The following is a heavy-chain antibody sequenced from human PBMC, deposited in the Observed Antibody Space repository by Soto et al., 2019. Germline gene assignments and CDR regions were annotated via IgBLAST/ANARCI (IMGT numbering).Heavy chain of an antibody. CDR2: ISGSGGST. J-gene: IGHJ4*02. CDR1: GFNFISYA. CDR3: AKTGSGYYLLTY. V-gene: IGHV3-23*01. D-gene: IGHD3-22*01. Sequence: SGFNFISYAMSWVRQAPGKGLEWVSNISGSGGSTYYADSVKGRFTISRDNSKNTLYLQMNSLRAEDTAVYYCAKTGSGYYLLTYWCQGTLVPVSS.